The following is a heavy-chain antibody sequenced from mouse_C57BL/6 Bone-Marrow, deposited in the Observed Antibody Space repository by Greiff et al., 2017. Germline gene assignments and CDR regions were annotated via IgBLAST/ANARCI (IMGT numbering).Heavy chain of an antibody. D-gene: IGHD1-1*01. CDR1: GYTFTSYW. CDR2: IYPGSGST. Sequence: VKLQQPGAELVKPGASVKMSCKASGYTFTSYWITWVKQRPGQGLEWIGDIYPGSGSTNYNEKFKSKATLTVDTSSSTAYMQLSSLTSEDSAVYYCARWVPYYYGSIVWGTGTTVTVSS. CDR3: ARWVPYYYGSIV. V-gene: IGHV1-55*01. J-gene: IGHJ1*03.